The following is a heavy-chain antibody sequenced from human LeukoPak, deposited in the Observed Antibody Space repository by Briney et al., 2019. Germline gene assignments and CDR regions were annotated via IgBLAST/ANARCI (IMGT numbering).Heavy chain of an antibody. D-gene: IGHD6-6*01. Sequence: GASVKVSCKASEYTFTSYDINWVRQATGQGLEWMGWMNPNSGNTGYAQKFQGRVTITRNTSISTAYMELSSLRSEDTAVYYCARDLGSSPAFDIWGQGTMVTVSS. CDR3: ARDLGSSPAFDI. CDR1: EYTFTSYD. CDR2: MNPNSGNT. J-gene: IGHJ3*02. V-gene: IGHV1-8*03.